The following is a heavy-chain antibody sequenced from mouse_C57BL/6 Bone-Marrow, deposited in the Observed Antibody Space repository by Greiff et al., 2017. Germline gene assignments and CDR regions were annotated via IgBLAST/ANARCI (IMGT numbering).Heavy chain of an antibody. CDR2: IYPGSGST. Sequence: VQLQESGPELVRPGASVKISCKASGYTFTSHWMQWVRQRPGQGLEWIGEIYPGSGSTYYNEKFKGKATLTVDTSSSTAYMQLSSLTSEDSAVYCGASDYYYGSSYLDYWGQGTTLTVSS. V-gene: IGHV1-56*01. D-gene: IGHD1-1*01. CDR3: ASDYYYGSSYLDY. J-gene: IGHJ2*01. CDR1: GYTFTSHW.